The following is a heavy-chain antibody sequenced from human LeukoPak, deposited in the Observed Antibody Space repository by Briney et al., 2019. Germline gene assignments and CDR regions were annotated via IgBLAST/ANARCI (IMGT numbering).Heavy chain of an antibody. CDR3: ARNLYASSRFAFDS. CDR1: GFTFSSYS. D-gene: IGHD2/OR15-2a*01. Sequence: GGSLILSCAASGFTFSSYSMNWVRQTPGEGLEWISYITSRGSTIYYADSVKGRFTISRDNTKNSLYLQMDGLRAEDAAIYYCARNLYASSRFAFDSWGRGTLVTVSS. V-gene: IGHV3-48*04. J-gene: IGHJ4*02. CDR2: ITSRGSTI.